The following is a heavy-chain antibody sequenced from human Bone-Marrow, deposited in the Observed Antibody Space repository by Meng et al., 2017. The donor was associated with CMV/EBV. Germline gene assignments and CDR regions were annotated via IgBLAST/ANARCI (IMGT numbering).Heavy chain of an antibody. J-gene: IGHJ3*02. V-gene: IGHV3-30*14. Sequence: GESLKISCAASGFTFSSYAMHWVRQAPGKGLEWVAVISYDGSNKYYADSVKGRFTISRDTSKNTLYLQMSSLRADDTAVYYCAREGKWDQLSGAFDMWGQGTMATVSS. D-gene: IGHD1-26*01. CDR3: AREGKWDQLSGAFDM. CDR1: GFTFSSYA. CDR2: ISYDGSNK.